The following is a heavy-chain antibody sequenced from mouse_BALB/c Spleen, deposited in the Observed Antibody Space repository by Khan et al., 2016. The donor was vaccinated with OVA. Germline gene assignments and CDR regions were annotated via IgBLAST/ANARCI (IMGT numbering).Heavy chain of an antibody. CDR2: IFPGNGNI. V-gene: IGHV1-84*01. CDR3: ARGDSVKFDS. Sequence: QIQLVQSGTELLKPGTSVKLSCKASGYPFTNYDINWVRQRPEQGLEWIGWIFPGNGNIQSNEKFKDKATLTIDKSSSTAYMRLSRLTYEDSGVYFCARGDSVKFDSWGQGTILTVSS. J-gene: IGHJ2*01. CDR1: GYPFTNYD. D-gene: IGHD3-3*01.